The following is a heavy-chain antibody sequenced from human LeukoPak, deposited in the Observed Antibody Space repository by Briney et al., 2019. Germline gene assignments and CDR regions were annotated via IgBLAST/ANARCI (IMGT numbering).Heavy chain of an antibody. CDR3: ARGRTTNLWFGELFRNWYFDL. CDR1: GGSISSYY. V-gene: IGHV4-59*01. J-gene: IGHJ2*01. CDR2: IYYSGST. Sequence: SETLSLTCTVSGGSISSYYWSWIRQPPGKGLEWVGYIYYSGSTNYNPSLKSRVTISVDTSKNQFSLKLSSVTAADTVVYYCARGRTTNLWFGELFRNWYFDLWGRGTLVTVSS. D-gene: IGHD3-10*01.